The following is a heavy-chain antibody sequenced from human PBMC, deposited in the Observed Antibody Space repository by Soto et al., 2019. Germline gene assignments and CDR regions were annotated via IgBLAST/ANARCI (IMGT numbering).Heavy chain of an antibody. V-gene: IGHV4-59*01. Sequence: PSETLSLTCTVSDGSISSYYWSWIRQPPGKGLEWIGYIYYSGSTNYNPSLKSRVTISVDTSKNQFSLKLSSVTAADTAVYYCARDRVMTGYFDYWGQGTLVTVSS. CDR1: DGSISSYY. CDR3: ARDRVMTGYFDY. CDR2: IYYSGST. D-gene: IGHD2-21*01. J-gene: IGHJ4*02.